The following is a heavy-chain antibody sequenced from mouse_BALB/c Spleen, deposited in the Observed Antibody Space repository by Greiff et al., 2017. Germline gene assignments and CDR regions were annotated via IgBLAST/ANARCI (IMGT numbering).Heavy chain of an antibody. D-gene: IGHD2-2*01. CDR3: ARDEGYDGYYCDY. J-gene: IGHJ2*01. V-gene: IGHV5-9-4*01. CDR2: ISSGGSYT. Sequence: EVPLVESGGGLVKPGGSLKLSCAASGFTFRSYAMSWVRQSPEKRLEWVAEISSGGSYTYYPDTVTGRFTISRDNAKNTLYLEMSSLRSEDTAMYYCARDEGYDGYYCDYWGQGTTLTVSS. CDR1: GFTFRSYA.